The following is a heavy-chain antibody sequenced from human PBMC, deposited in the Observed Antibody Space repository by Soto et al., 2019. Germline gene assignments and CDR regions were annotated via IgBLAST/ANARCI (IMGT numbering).Heavy chain of an antibody. CDR3: ARHNYGSGSTYFDY. D-gene: IGHD3-10*01. CDR2: IYYSGST. CDR1: GVTISSYS. Sequence: SETLYLTCTVSGVTISSYSWSWIRQPPGKGLERIGYIYYSGSTNYNPSLKSRVTISVDTSKNQFSLKLNAMTAADTAVYFCARHNYGSGSTYFDYWGQGTLVTVSS. V-gene: IGHV4-59*08. J-gene: IGHJ4*02.